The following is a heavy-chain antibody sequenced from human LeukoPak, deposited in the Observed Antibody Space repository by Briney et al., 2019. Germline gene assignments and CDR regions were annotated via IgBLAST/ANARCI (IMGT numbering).Heavy chain of an antibody. V-gene: IGHV3-23*01. CDR1: GFTFRGHA. CDR3: AKDFRIGYSAHFDY. Sequence: GGSLRLSCVGSGFTFRGHAMSWVRQAPEKGLEFVSGIYENGGTTYYADSVKGRFSISRDNSKNTLYLQMDSLRGEDTAVYYCAKDFRIGYSAHFDYWGQGALVTVSS. CDR2: IYENGGTT. D-gene: IGHD2-21*01. J-gene: IGHJ4*02.